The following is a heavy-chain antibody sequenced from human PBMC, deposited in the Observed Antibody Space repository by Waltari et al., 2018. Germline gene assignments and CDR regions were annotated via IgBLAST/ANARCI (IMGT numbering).Heavy chain of an antibody. Sequence: EVQLLESAGGLVQPGGALRRHCAAAGFSFMGYAKSGVRQAPGEGLEWVAFISGSGATPFYADSVKGRFTIVRDNSKDTLYLQMNSLRVDDSAVYYCAKGSRGYTNYFFDYWGQGALVTVSS. D-gene: IGHD3-16*02. CDR3: AKGSRGYTNYFFDY. CDR2: ISGSGATP. V-gene: IGHV3-23*01. CDR1: GFSFMGYA. J-gene: IGHJ4*02.